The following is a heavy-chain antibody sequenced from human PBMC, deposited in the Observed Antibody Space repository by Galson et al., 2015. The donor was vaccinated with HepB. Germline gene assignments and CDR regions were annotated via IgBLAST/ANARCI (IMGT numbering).Heavy chain of an antibody. CDR1: GFGFGDYA. Sequence: SLRLSCAASGFGFGDYAMYWVRQAPGKGLEWVCLIRSKAHGETTQYAASVKGRFTISRDDSKSIAYLQMNSLKTEDTAVYYCTCGRYGQDANDIWGQGTMVTVSS. CDR2: IRSKAHGETT. CDR3: TCGRYGQDANDI. D-gene: IGHD1-26*01. J-gene: IGHJ3*02. V-gene: IGHV3-49*04.